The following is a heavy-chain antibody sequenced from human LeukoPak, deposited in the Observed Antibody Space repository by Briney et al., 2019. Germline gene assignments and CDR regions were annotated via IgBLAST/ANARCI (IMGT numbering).Heavy chain of an antibody. D-gene: IGHD3-10*01. CDR3: AGGRGKRITMFRVFDY. Sequence: GGSLRLSCAASGFTFGAFWVAWVRQAPGKGLEWVANIKQDGSVKVYVDSVQGRFTISRDNAKNSVFLDLNNVTADDTAVYYCAGGRGKRITMFRVFDYWGQGTQVIVSS. CDR1: GFTFGAFW. CDR2: IKQDGSVK. J-gene: IGHJ4*02. V-gene: IGHV3-7*04.